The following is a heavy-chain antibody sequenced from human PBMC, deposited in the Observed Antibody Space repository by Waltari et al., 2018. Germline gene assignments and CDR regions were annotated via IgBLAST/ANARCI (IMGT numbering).Heavy chain of an antibody. CDR3: ARRALSGGWLGEDY. J-gene: IGHJ4*02. CDR2: MNPNSGNT. V-gene: IGHV1-8*03. CDR1: GYTFTSYD. Sequence: QVQLVQSGAEVKKPGASVQVSCKASGYTFTSYDINWVRQATGQGLEWMGWMNPNSGNTGYAQKFQGRVTITRNTSIRTAYMELSSLRSEDTAVYYCARRALSGGWLGEDYWGQGTLVTVSS. D-gene: IGHD3-10*01.